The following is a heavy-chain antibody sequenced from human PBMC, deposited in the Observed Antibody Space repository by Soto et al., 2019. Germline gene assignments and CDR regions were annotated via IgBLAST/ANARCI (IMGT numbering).Heavy chain of an antibody. CDR2: LYSSGRA. Sequence: QVQLQESGPGLVKPSETLSVTCTVSGGSVSSRSHFWSWIRQPPGGGLQWIGHLYSSGRATYNPSLKNRVTMSVFRDHFSLTLKSVTAADTAVYYCARHFDVNTALDYYYFDLWGRGALVTVSS. V-gene: IGHV4-61*03. CDR3: ARHFDVNTALDYYYFDL. D-gene: IGHD5-18*01. CDR1: GGSVSSRSHF. J-gene: IGHJ2*01.